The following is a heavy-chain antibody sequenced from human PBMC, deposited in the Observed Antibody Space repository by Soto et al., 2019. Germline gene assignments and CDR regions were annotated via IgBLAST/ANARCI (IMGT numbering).Heavy chain of an antibody. CDR3: ARARTGTRGGGGGGGDY. CDR2: IIPIFGTA. D-gene: IGHD1-1*01. CDR1: GGTFSSYA. Sequence: QVQLVQSGAEVKKPGSSVKVSCKASGGTFSSYAISWVRQAPGQGLEWMGGIIPIFGTANYAQKFQGRVTITGNKPTRKAYRGRRSLRSEDTAVYYCARARTGTRGGGGGGGDYGGQGTLVTVSS. V-gene: IGHV1-69*06. J-gene: IGHJ4*02.